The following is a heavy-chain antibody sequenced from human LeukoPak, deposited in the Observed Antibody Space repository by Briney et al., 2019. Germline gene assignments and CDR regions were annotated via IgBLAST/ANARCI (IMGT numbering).Heavy chain of an antibody. Sequence: GGSLRLSCAASGFTFSNYAMSWVRQAPGKGLEWVSLITWDGGSTYYADSVKGRFTISRDNSKNSLYLQMNSLRAEDTALYYCASAVAGAFDYWGQGTLVTVSS. J-gene: IGHJ4*02. D-gene: IGHD6-19*01. V-gene: IGHV3-43D*03. CDR3: ASAVAGAFDY. CDR2: ITWDGGST. CDR1: GFTFSNYA.